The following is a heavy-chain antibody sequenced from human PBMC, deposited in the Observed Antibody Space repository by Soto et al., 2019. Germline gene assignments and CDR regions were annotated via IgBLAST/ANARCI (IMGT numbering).Heavy chain of an antibody. Sequence: PGGSLRLSCAASGFTFSSYTLHWVRQAPGKGLEWVATISYDGRNEYYTDSVKGRFTISRDNSKNTLYVQMSSLRADDTAVYYCARSGLYCSGGSCFSAYSGMDVWGLGTTVTVSS. J-gene: IGHJ6*01. CDR2: ISYDGRNE. CDR3: ARSGLYCSGGSCFSAYSGMDV. CDR1: GFTFSSYT. V-gene: IGHV3-30-3*01. D-gene: IGHD2-15*01.